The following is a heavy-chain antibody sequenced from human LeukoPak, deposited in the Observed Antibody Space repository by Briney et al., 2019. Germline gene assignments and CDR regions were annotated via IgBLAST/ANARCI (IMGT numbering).Heavy chain of an antibody. V-gene: IGHV4-38-2*01. D-gene: IGHD3-10*01. Sequence: SETLSLTCAVSGYSISSGYYWGWIRPPPGKGLEWIGSIYDSGSTYYKPSLKSRVTISVDTSKNQFSLKLSSVTAADTAVYYCASRVYYYGSGSYYGWFDPWGQGTLVTVSS. CDR1: GYSISSGYY. CDR2: IYDSGST. J-gene: IGHJ5*02. CDR3: ASRVYYYGSGSYYGWFDP.